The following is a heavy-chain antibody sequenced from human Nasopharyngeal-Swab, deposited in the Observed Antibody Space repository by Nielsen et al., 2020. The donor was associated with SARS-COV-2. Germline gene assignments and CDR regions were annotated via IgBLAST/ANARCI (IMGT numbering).Heavy chain of an antibody. CDR2: IYYSGST. CDR1: GGSISSSSYY. Sequence: LETLSLTCTVSGGSISSSSYYWGWIRQPPGKGLEWIGSIYYSGSTYYNPSLKSRVTISVDTSKNQFSLKLSSVTAAGTAVYYCAATSVLRFLEWLNNWFDPWGQGTLVTVSS. CDR3: AATSVLRFLEWLNNWFDP. J-gene: IGHJ5*02. D-gene: IGHD3-3*01. V-gene: IGHV4-39*01.